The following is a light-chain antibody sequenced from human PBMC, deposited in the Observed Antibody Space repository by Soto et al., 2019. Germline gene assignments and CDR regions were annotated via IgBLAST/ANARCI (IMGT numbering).Light chain of an antibody. Sequence: EIVMTQSPATLSVSPCEGATLSFRASQSVSSNLAWYQQKPGQAPRLLIYSASSRATGIPDRFSGSGSGTDFTLTISRLEPEDFAVYYCQQYGSSPPTFGPGTKVDIK. V-gene: IGKV3-20*01. CDR1: QSVSSN. J-gene: IGKJ3*01. CDR2: SAS. CDR3: QQYGSSPPT.